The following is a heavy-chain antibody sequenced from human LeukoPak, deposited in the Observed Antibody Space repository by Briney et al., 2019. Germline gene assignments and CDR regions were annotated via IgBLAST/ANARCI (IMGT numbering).Heavy chain of an antibody. V-gene: IGHV1-18*01. CDR1: GGTFSSYG. J-gene: IGHJ3*02. Sequence: GASVKVSCKASGGTFSSYGISWVRQAPGQGLEWMGWISAYNGNTNYAQKLQGRVTMTTDTSTSTAYMELRSLRSDDTAVYYCARDDPYIPLDAFDIWGQGAMVTVSS. CDR3: ARDDPYIPLDAFDI. CDR2: ISAYNGNT. D-gene: IGHD2-2*02.